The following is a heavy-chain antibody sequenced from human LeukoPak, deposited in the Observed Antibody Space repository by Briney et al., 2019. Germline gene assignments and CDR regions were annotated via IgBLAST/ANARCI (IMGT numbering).Heavy chain of an antibody. CDR1: GGSISSSSYY. V-gene: IGHV4-39*01. Sequence: KPSETLSLTCTVSGGSISSSSYYWGWIRQPPGKGLEWIGSIYYSGSTYYNPSLKSRVTISVDTSKNQFSLKLNSVTAADTAIYYCARSPRRATLPLDFWGQGTLVTVSS. J-gene: IGHJ4*02. CDR3: ARSPRRATLPLDF. CDR2: IYYSGST. D-gene: IGHD5/OR15-5a*01.